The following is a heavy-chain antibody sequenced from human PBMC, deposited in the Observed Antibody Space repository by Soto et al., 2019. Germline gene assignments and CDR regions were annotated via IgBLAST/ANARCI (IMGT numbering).Heavy chain of an antibody. J-gene: IGHJ6*02. D-gene: IGHD3-9*01. CDR1: GYSFTSYW. Sequence: GESLKISCQGSGYSFTSYWIGWVRQMPGKGLEWKGILYPGDSDTRYSPSFQGQVTISADKSISTAYLQWSSLKASDTAMYYCARLPINYDILTGYSDYYGMDVWGQGTTVTVSS. CDR2: LYPGDSDT. V-gene: IGHV5-51*01. CDR3: ARLPINYDILTGYSDYYGMDV.